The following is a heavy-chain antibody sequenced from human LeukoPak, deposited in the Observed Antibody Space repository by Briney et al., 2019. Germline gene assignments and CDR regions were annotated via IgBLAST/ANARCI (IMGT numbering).Heavy chain of an antibody. CDR2: IYSGGST. Sequence: PGGSLRLSCAASGFTFSSYAMGSVRQAPGKGLEWVSVIYSGGSTYYADSVKGRLTISRDNSKNTVYLQMNSLRAEDTAVYYCARSSAPLQVGDFDYWGQGTLVTVSS. CDR3: ARSSAPLQVGDFDY. J-gene: IGHJ4*02. CDR1: GFTFSSYA. V-gene: IGHV3-66*01. D-gene: IGHD1-26*01.